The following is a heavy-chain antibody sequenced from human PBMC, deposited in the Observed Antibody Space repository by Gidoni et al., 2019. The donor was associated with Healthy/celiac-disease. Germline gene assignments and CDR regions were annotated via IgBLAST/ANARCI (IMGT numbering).Heavy chain of an antibody. Sequence: EVQLLESGGGLVQPGGSLRLSCAPSGLTFSSYSMIWVRQSPGKGLGWVSAISGGADYTYYADSVKGRFTISRDNSKRTVYLQMNSLKDEDTAIYYCTKGAGNDFWSGYHDYWGQGTLVTVSS. CDR1: GLTFSSYS. CDR2: ISGGADYT. V-gene: IGHV3-23*01. J-gene: IGHJ4*02. CDR3: TKGAGNDFWSGYHDY. D-gene: IGHD3-3*01.